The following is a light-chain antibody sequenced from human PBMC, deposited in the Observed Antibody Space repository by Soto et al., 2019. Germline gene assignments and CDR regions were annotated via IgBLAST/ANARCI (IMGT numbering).Light chain of an antibody. CDR3: QQRTN. CDR1: QSVSSY. CDR2: DAS. Sequence: EIVLTQSPATLSLSPGEGATLSCRASQSVSSYLAWYQQKPGQAPRLLIYDASNRATGIPARFSGSGSGTDFTLTISSLEPEAFAVYYCQQRTNFGGGTKVDIK. V-gene: IGKV3-11*01. J-gene: IGKJ4*01.